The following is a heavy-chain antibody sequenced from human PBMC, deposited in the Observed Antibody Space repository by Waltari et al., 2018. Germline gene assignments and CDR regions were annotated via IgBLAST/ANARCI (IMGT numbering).Heavy chain of an antibody. V-gene: IGHV1-69*08. J-gene: IGHJ5*02. CDR3: ARSGYSGYDQKYNWFDP. CDR2: IIPIFGTA. D-gene: IGHD5-12*01. Sequence: QVQLVQSGAEVKKPGSSVKVSCKASGGTFSSYAISWVRQAPGQGLEWMGRIIPIFGTANYAQKFQGRVTITADKSTSTAYMELSSLRSEDTAVYYCARSGYSGYDQKYNWFDPWGQGTLVTVSS. CDR1: GGTFSSYA.